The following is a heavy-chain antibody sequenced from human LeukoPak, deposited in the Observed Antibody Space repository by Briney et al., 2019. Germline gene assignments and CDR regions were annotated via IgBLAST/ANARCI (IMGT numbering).Heavy chain of an antibody. CDR2: IQSDGSKQ. CDR1: GFTFSTFG. V-gene: IGHV3-33*01. J-gene: IGHJ5*02. D-gene: IGHD5-18*01. CDR3: ARDVDTSSHSSQLDR. Sequence: PGGSLRLSCATAGFTFSTFGIHWVRQPPGKGLEWAAAIQSDGSKQYYGDSVKCRFTISRDSSENTVYLQMNSLRDEDTAVYYCARDVDTSSHSSQLDRWGEGTLVTVSS.